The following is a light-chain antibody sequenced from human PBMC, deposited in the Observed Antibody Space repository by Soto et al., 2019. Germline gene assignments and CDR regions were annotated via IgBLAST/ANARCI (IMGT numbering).Light chain of an antibody. CDR2: DVT. CDR3: TAYSSANTHVL. CDR1: SSDVGGFEY. J-gene: IGLJ2*01. V-gene: IGLV2-14*01. Sequence: QSALGQPASVSGSPGQSITISCTGTSSDVGGFEYVSWYQHQPGKAPKLIIYDVTKRPSGVSNRFSGSKSGNTASLTISGIQAEDEGVYYCTAYSSANTHVLIGGATKVTVL.